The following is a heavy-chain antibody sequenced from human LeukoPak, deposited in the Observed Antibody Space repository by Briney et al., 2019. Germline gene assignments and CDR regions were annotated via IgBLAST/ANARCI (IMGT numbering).Heavy chain of an antibody. CDR3: AKVIRITIFGVVIGEFDY. CDR1: GFTFSSYA. Sequence: GGSLRLSCAASGFTFSSYAMSWVRQAPGKGLEWVSAISGGGGSTYYADSVKGRFTISRDNSKNTLYLQMNSLRAEDTAVYYCAKVIRITIFGVVIGEFDYWGQGTLVTVSS. D-gene: IGHD3-3*01. CDR2: ISGGGGST. J-gene: IGHJ4*02. V-gene: IGHV3-23*01.